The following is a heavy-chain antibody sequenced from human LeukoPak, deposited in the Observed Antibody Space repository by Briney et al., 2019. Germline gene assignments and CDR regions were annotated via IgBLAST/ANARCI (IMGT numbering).Heavy chain of an antibody. CDR3: ARVPSTVTTRPDDY. V-gene: IGHV3-21*01. D-gene: IGHD4-17*01. J-gene: IGHJ4*02. Sequence: GGSLRLSCAASGFTFSSYSMNWVRQAPGKGLEWASSISSSSSYIYYADSVKGRFTISRDNAKNSLYLQMNSLRAEDTAVYYCARVPSTVTTRPDDYWGQGTLVTVSS. CDR1: GFTFSSYS. CDR2: ISSSSSYI.